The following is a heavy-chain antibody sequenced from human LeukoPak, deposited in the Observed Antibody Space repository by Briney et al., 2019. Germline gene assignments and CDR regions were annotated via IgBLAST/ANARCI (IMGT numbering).Heavy chain of an antibody. CDR1: GFTFSNYW. Sequence: GGSLRLSCEGSGFTFSNYWMGWVRQAPGKGLQWVANIKTDGSEKYYVDSVKGRFTISRDNAKNSLYLQMNSLRAEDMALYYCAKEGGTAMVLDYWGQGTLVTVSS. J-gene: IGHJ4*02. CDR3: AKEGGTAMVLDY. D-gene: IGHD4/OR15-4a*01. V-gene: IGHV3-7*03. CDR2: IKTDGSEK.